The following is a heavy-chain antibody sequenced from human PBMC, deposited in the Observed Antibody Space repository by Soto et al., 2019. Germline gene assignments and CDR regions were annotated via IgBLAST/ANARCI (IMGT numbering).Heavy chain of an antibody. CDR3: ARGKGFVVVVAATSPYNWFDP. CDR1: GGSFSGYY. Sequence: SETLSLTCAVYGGSFSGYYWSWIRQPPGKGLEWFGEINHSGSTNYNPSLKSRVTISVDTSKNQFSLKLSSVTAADTAVYYFARGKGFVVVVAATSPYNWFDPWGQGTLVTVSS. V-gene: IGHV4-34*01. D-gene: IGHD2-15*01. J-gene: IGHJ5*02. CDR2: INHSGST.